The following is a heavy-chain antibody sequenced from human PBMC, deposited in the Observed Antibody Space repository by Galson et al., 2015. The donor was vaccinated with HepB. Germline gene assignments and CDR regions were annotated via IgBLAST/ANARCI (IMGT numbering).Heavy chain of an antibody. D-gene: IGHD2-15*01. J-gene: IGHJ5*02. Sequence: SVKVSCKASGYTFSSYSITWVRQAPGKGLEWVGWISPHNRYTHYAQNFQSRVTMTTDTSTNTAYMELRSLRSDDTAIYYCARGAVVVAVGATENNWFDPWGRGTLVTVSS. CDR2: ISPHNRYT. V-gene: IGHV1-18*01. CDR1: GYTFSSYS. CDR3: ARGAVVVAVGATENNWFDP.